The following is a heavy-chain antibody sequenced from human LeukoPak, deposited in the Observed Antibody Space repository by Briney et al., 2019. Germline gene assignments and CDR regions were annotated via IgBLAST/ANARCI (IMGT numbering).Heavy chain of an antibody. Sequence: SETLSLTCTVSGGSISTTTYYWGWIRQPPGKGLEWIGSFHYTGSTYYNPSLKSRVTISVDTSKNQFSLKLSSVTAADTAVYYCARDGGGHDYGEPDYWGQGTLVTVSS. CDR3: ARDGGGHDYGEPDY. D-gene: IGHD4-17*01. J-gene: IGHJ4*02. V-gene: IGHV4-39*07. CDR1: GGSISTTTYY. CDR2: FHYTGST.